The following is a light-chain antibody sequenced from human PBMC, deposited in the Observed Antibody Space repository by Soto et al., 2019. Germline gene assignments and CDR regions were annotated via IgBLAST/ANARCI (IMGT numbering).Light chain of an antibody. V-gene: IGLV2-23*01. Sequence: QSALTQPASVSGSPGQSITISCTGTTSNIGSYILVSWYQQHPGKAPKLLIYEASTRPSGVSNRFSGSKSGNTASLTISGLQAEDEADYYCCSYAGSSTYAFGGGTKLTVL. CDR1: TSNIGSYIL. CDR3: CSYAGSSTYA. CDR2: EAS. J-gene: IGLJ2*01.